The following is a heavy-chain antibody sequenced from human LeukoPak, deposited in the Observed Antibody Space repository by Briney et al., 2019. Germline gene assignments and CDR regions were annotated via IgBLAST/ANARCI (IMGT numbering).Heavy chain of an antibody. D-gene: IGHD3-10*01. CDR3: ARDRSGSYSFDM. J-gene: IGHJ4*02. V-gene: IGHV3-74*01. CDR2: INGDGTFA. CDR1: GFTFSRCW. Sequence: PGGSLRLSWLASGFTFSRCWIHWVRQAPGKGLVWVARINGDGTFASDAESVKTRFTISRDNAKNMVHLQMNSLGVEDTAFYYCARDRSGSYSFDMWGQGTLVTVSS.